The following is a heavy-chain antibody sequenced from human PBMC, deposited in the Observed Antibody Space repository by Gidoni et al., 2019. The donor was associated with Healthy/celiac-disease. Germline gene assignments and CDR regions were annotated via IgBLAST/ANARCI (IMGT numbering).Heavy chain of an antibody. V-gene: IGHV1-8*01. Sequence: QVQLVQSGAEVKKPGASVKVSCKASGYTFTSYDINWVRQATGQGLEWMGWMNPNSGNTGYAQKFQGRVTMTRNTSISTAYMELSSLRSEDTAVYYCARGQNILTSHYYYYYYGMDVWGQGTTVTVSS. CDR2: MNPNSGNT. J-gene: IGHJ6*02. CDR1: GYTFTSYD. D-gene: IGHD3-9*01. CDR3: ARGQNILTSHYYYYYYGMDV.